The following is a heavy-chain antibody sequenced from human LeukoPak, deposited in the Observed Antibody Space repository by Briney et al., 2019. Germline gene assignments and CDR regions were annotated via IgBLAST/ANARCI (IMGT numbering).Heavy chain of an antibody. Sequence: GGSLRLSCAASGFTFSSYGMHWVRQAPGKGLEWMAVISYDGSNKYYADSVKGRFTISRDNSKNTLYLQMNSLRAEDTAVYYCAKAHSSFHDAFDIWGQGTMVTVSS. V-gene: IGHV3-30*18. CDR3: AKAHSSFHDAFDI. J-gene: IGHJ3*02. CDR2: ISYDGSNK. CDR1: GFTFSSYG. D-gene: IGHD6-19*01.